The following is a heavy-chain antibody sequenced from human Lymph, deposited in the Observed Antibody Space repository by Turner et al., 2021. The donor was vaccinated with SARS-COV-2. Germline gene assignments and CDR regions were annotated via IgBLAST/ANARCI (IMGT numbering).Heavy chain of an antibody. J-gene: IGHJ4*02. D-gene: IGHD3-22*01. CDR1: GFTFSSYT. CDR3: ARERYDSSGSESYYFDY. V-gene: IGHV3-21*01. Sequence: EVQLLESGGGLVKPGGSRRHSCAASGFTFSSYTMNWVRQAPGKGLEWVSSISSSSSYIYYADSVKGRFTISRDNAKNSLYLQMNSLRAEDTAVYYCARERYDSSGSESYYFDYWGQGTLVTVSS. CDR2: ISSSSSYI.